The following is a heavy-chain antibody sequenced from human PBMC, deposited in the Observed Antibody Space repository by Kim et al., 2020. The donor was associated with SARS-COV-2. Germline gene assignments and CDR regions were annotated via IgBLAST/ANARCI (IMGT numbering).Heavy chain of an antibody. V-gene: IGHV3-73*01. Sequence: YATAYAASVKGRFTISRDDSKNTAYLQMNSLKTEDTAVYYCTRDSSSLGYWGQGTLVTVSS. D-gene: IGHD6-13*01. J-gene: IGHJ4*02. CDR3: TRDSSSLGY. CDR2: YAT.